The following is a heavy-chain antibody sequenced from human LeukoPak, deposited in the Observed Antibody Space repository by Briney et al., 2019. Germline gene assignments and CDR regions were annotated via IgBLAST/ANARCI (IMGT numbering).Heavy chain of an antibody. CDR3: ARDAPSEVAGRGNAFDI. V-gene: IGHV7-4-1*02. CDR1: GYTFTSYA. Sequence: ASVKVSCKASGYTFTSYAMNWVRQAPGQGLEWMGWINTNTGNPTYAQGFTGRFVFSLDTSVSTAYLQISSLKAEDTAVYYCARDAPSEVAGRGNAFDIWGQGTMVIVSS. CDR2: INTNTGNP. D-gene: IGHD6-19*01. J-gene: IGHJ3*02.